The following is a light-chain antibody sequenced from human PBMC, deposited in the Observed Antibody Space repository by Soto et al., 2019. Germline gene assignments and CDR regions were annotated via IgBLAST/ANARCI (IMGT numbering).Light chain of an antibody. CDR3: SSYAGSTFWI. Sequence: QSALTQPASVSGSPGQSITISCTGTSSDVGGYDYVSWYQQHPGKAPKLMIFEVTNRPSGVSHRFSGSKSGNTASLTISGLQAEDEADYYCSSYAGSTFWIFGGGTQLTVL. CDR1: SSDVGGYDY. CDR2: EVT. J-gene: IGLJ3*02. V-gene: IGLV2-14*01.